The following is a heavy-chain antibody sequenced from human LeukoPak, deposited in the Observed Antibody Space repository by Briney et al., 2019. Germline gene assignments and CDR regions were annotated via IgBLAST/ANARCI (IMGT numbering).Heavy chain of an antibody. CDR2: INQGGSDK. V-gene: IGHV3-7*01. J-gene: IGHJ4*02. CDR3: GRDRISSAGSDF. CDR1: GFSFRSYW. D-gene: IGHD6-13*01. Sequence: GGSLRLSCVASGFSFRSYWMSWVRQAPGKGLEWVANINQGGSDKYYMDSVKGRFTISRDDAQKSLFLQMDSLRADDTGVYFCGRDRISSAGSDFWGQGTHVTVSS.